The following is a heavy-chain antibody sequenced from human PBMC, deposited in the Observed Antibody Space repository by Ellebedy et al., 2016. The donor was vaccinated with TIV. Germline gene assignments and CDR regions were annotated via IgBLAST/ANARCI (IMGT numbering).Heavy chain of an antibody. CDR3: ASSIDLLGTLDY. D-gene: IGHD7-27*01. CDR1: GYTFTNYW. Sequence: PGGSLRLSCKGSGYTFTNYWISWVRQMPGTGLEWMGRIDPGDSYTNYSPSVEGHGTISTDKSISTVYLQWSSLKASDTAMYYCASSIDLLGTLDYWGRGTLVTVSS. J-gene: IGHJ4*02. CDR2: IDPGDSYT. V-gene: IGHV5-10-1*01.